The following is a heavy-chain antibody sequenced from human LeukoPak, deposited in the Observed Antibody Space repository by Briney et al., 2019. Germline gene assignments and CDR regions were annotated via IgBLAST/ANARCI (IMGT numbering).Heavy chain of an antibody. D-gene: IGHD6-6*01. CDR2: ISSSSSYI. Sequence: PGGSLRLSCAASGFAFSSYSMNWVRQAPGKGLEWVSSISSSSSYIYYADSVKGRFTISRDNAKNSLYLQMNSLRAEDTAVYYCARASEYSSSSGVDYWGQGTLVTVSS. V-gene: IGHV3-21*01. CDR3: ARASEYSSSSGVDY. J-gene: IGHJ4*02. CDR1: GFAFSSYS.